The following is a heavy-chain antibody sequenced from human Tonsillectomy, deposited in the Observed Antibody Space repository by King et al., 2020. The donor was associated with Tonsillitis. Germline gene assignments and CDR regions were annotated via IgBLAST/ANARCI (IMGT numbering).Heavy chain of an antibody. V-gene: IGHV3-23*04. Sequence: VQLVESGGGLVQPGGSLRLSCAASGFTFRSYAMSWVRQAPGKGLEWVSAISNSGGSTYYADSVKGRFTISRDNSENTLYLQMNSLRAEDTAVYYFAKKGSISGTGYFDYWGQGTLVTVSS. CDR1: GFTFRSYA. J-gene: IGHJ4*02. CDR3: AKKGSISGTGYFDY. D-gene: IGHD1-20*01. CDR2: ISNSGGST.